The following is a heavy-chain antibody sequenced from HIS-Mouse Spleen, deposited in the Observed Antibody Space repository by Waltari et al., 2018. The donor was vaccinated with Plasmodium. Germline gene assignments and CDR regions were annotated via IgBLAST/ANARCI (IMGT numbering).Heavy chain of an antibody. Sequence: QVQLVQSGAEVKTPGASVTVSCKASGYTFTGYYIHCVLQAPGTGLEWMGWINPNSGGTNYAQKFQGRVTMTRDTSISTAYMELSRLRSDDTAVYYCARVLGYKAAAGTFVEYFQHWGQGTLVTVSS. D-gene: IGHD6-13*01. V-gene: IGHV1-2*02. CDR2: INPNSGGT. J-gene: IGHJ1*01. CDR1: GYTFTGYY. CDR3: ARVLGYKAAAGTFVEYFQH.